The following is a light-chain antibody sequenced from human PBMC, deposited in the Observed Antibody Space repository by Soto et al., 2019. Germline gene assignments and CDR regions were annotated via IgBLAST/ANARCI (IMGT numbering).Light chain of an antibody. CDR3: SSYTTRSTPYV. V-gene: IGLV2-14*01. Sequence: QSVLTQPASVSGSPGQSITISCTGTSSDVGGYNYVSWCQQHPGKAPKLIIYEVTNRPSGVSNRFSGSKSGDTASLTISGLQAEDEADYYCSSYTTRSTPYVFGTGTKLTVL. J-gene: IGLJ1*01. CDR1: SSDVGGYNY. CDR2: EVT.